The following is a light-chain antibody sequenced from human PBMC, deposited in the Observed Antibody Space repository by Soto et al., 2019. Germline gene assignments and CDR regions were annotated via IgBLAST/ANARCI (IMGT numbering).Light chain of an antibody. Sequence: DIQMTQSPIFLSASVGDRVTITCRASQTISNYLNWYQQKPGKAPKVLIYTAPSLLRGVPSRFSGSGSGTDFTLTISSLQPEDFATYYCQQSYSRPPTFGPGTKVDI. CDR2: TAP. CDR1: QTISNY. CDR3: QQSYSRPPT. V-gene: IGKV1-39*01. J-gene: IGKJ3*01.